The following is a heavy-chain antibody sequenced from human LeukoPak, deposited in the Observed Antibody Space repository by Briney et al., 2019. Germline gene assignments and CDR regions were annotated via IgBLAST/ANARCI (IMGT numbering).Heavy chain of an antibody. Sequence: GGSLRLSCAASGFTFSSYAMTWVRQAPGKRLEWVSAISGSGDRTYYADSVKGRFTISRDNSKNTLYLQMNSLRAEDTAVYYCAREDWRELPLDYWGQGTLVTVSS. CDR3: AREDWRELPLDY. CDR2: ISGSGDRT. CDR1: GFTFSSYA. V-gene: IGHV3-23*01. J-gene: IGHJ4*02. D-gene: IGHD1-26*01.